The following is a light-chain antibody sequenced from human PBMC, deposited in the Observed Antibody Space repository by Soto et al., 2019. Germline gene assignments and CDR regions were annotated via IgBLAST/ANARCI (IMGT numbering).Light chain of an antibody. CDR1: QSISSW. J-gene: IGKJ4*01. V-gene: IGKV1D-12*01. CDR2: AAS. Sequence: DIPMTQSPSSVSASIGDRVTITCRASQSISSWLAWYQQKPGKAPKLLIYAASNLQSGVPSRFSGSGSGTDFTLTIGGLQPEDFATYYCQQAGSFPLTFGGGTKVEIK. CDR3: QQAGSFPLT.